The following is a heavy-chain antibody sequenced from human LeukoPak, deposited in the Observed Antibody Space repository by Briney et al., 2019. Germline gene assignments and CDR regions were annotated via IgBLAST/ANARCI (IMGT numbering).Heavy chain of an antibody. CDR1: GFIFSTYS. CDR2: FSNTGPI. CDR3: ARDGAGSSLYMDV. Sequence: QPGGSLRLSCAASGFIFSTYSMNWVRQAPGKGLEWVAYFSNTGPIYYADSVKGRFTISRDNAKNSLYLQMNSLRAEDTAVYYCARDGAGSSLYMDVWGKGTTVTVSS. D-gene: IGHD6-6*01. V-gene: IGHV3-48*01. J-gene: IGHJ6*03.